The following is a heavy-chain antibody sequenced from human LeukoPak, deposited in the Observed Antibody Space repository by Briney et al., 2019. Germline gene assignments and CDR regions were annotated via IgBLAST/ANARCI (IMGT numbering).Heavy chain of an antibody. V-gene: IGHV3-30*04. CDR2: ISYDGSNK. CDR1: GFTSSSYA. J-gene: IGHJ4*02. Sequence: GGSLRLSCAASGFTSSSYAMHWVRQAPGKGLEWVAVISYDGSNKYYADSVKGRFTISRDNSKNTLYLQMNSLRAEDTAVYYCATSTWIQLWYFDYWGQGTLVTVSS. CDR3: ATSTWIQLWYFDY. D-gene: IGHD5-18*01.